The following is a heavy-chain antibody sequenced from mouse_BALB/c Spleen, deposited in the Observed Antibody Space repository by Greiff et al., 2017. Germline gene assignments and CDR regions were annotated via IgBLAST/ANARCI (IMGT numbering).Heavy chain of an antibody. V-gene: IGHV1-54*03. CDR3: ARRGQLGLSY. CDR2: INPGSGGT. CDR1: GYAFTNYL. D-gene: IGHD3-2*01. Sequence: QVQLKQSGAELVRPGTSVKVSCKASGYAFTNYLIEWVKQRPGQGLEWIGVINPGSGGTNYNEKFKGKATLTADKSSSTAYMQLSSLTSDDSAVYFCARRGQLGLSYWGQGTLVTVSA. J-gene: IGHJ3*01.